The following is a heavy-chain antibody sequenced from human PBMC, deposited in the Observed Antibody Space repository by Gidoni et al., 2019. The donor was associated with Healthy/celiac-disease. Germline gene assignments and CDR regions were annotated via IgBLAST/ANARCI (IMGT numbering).Heavy chain of an antibody. D-gene: IGHD1-1*01. J-gene: IGHJ4*02. CDR1: GGTFSIYA. CDR3: ARPRGGTAPPRY. V-gene: IGHV1-69*06. CDR2: IIPIFGPA. Sequence: QVQLVQSGAEVKKPGSSVKASCTASGGTFSIYAISWVRQAPGQGLEWMGGIIPIFGPANYAQKFQGRVTITADKSTSTAYMELSSLRSEDTAVYYCARPRGGTAPPRYWGQGTLVTVSS.